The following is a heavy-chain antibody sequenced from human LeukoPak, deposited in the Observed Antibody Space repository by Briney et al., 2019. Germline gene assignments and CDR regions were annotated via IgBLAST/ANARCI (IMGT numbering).Heavy chain of an antibody. Sequence: GGSLRLSCAATGFTFSSDSMNWVRQAPGKGLEWVSSISSSSNYIFYADSVKGRFTISRDNAKNSLYLRMNSLRVEDTAVYYCARGGVSIAVTGTGGFDYWGQGTLVTVSS. D-gene: IGHD6-19*01. CDR2: ISSSSNYI. J-gene: IGHJ4*02. CDR3: ARGGVSIAVTGTGGFDY. CDR1: GFTFSSDS. V-gene: IGHV3-21*01.